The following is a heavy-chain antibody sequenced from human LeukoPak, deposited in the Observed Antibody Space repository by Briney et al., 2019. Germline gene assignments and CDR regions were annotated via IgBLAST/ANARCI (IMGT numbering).Heavy chain of an antibody. CDR3: AKDGGFGSGIYFDY. CDR2: ISYDGSNK. J-gene: IGHJ4*02. V-gene: IGHV3-30*07. D-gene: IGHD3-10*01. CDR1: GFTFSSYA. Sequence: GRSLRLSCAASGFTFSSYAMHWVRQAPGKGLEWVAVISYDGSNKYYADSVKGRFTISRDNSKNTLHLQMNSLRVEDTAVYYCAKDGGFGSGIYFDYWGQGTLVTVSS.